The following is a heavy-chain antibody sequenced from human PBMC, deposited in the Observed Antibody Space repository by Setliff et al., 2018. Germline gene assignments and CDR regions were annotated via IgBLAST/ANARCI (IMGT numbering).Heavy chain of an antibody. CDR2: MNPNSGNT. CDR3: ARGYRVRGVIITVPFGY. V-gene: IGHV1-8*01. Sequence: ASVKVSCKASGYTFTSYDINWVRQATGQGLEWMGWMNPNSGNTGYAQKFQGRVTMTRNTSISTAYMELSSLRSEDTVVYYCARGYRVRGVIITVPFGYWGQGTLVTVSS. D-gene: IGHD3-10*01. J-gene: IGHJ4*02. CDR1: GYTFTSYD.